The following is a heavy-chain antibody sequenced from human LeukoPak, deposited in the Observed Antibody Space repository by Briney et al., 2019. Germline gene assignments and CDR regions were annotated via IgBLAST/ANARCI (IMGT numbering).Heavy chain of an antibody. CDR1: GFTFSSYW. J-gene: IGHJ4*02. CDR3: VRGCTNGACNIGGFDN. D-gene: IGHD2-8*01. Sequence: WESLRLSCAVPGFTFSSYWMHWVRQAPGKGLVSVSRVSTDGSSTSYADSVKGRFTISRDNAKNTLYLQMNSLRTEDTGVFYCVRGCTNGACNIGGFDNWGQGTLVTVSS. CDR2: VSTDGSST. V-gene: IGHV3-74*01.